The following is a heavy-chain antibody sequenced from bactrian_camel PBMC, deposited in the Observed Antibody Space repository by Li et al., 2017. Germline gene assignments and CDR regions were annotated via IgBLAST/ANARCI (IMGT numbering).Heavy chain of an antibody. J-gene: IGHJ4*01. CDR1: GFTFSLHW. CDR3: AASHTCPPIMIAGANRGTDFEY. Sequence: VQLVESGGDSAQPGGSLRLSCAASGFTFSLHWMSWVRQAPGKGLEWLATMSSRGGATEYADSVKGRYTISRDNDKNTLYLQMNSLKPEDTAIYYCAASHTCPPIMIAGANRGTDFEYWGQGTQVTVS. V-gene: IGHV3S40*01. D-gene: IGHD3*01. CDR2: MSSRGGAT.